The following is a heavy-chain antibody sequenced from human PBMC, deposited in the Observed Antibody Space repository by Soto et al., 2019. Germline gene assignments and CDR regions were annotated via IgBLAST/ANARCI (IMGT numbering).Heavy chain of an antibody. CDR3: AKIDYDGRDYRPGY. Sequence: GGSLRLSLAASGFTFSSDAMHWFRQAPGKGLEWVAVISYDGSNKYYADSVKGRFTISRDNSKNTLYLQMNSLRAEDTAVYYGAKIDYDGRDYRPGYWGQGTLFSVSS. CDR2: ISYDGSNK. J-gene: IGHJ4*02. V-gene: IGHV3-30-3*02. CDR1: GFTFSSDA. D-gene: IGHD3-22*01.